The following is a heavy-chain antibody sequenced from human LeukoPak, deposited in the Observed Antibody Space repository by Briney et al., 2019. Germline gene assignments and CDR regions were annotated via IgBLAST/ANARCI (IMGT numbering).Heavy chain of an antibody. CDR3: VRGGRVVKSLFGMDV. CDR1: GGSISTCY. D-gene: IGHD3-3*01. CDR2: ISYSGST. J-gene: IGHJ6*02. V-gene: IGHV4-59*01. Sequence: SETLSLTCTVSGGSISTCYWCWIRQSPGKGLEWIGYISYSGSTNYNPSLKSRVTISVDRPKNQFPLKLSSVTAADTAVYYCVRGGRVVKSLFGMDVWGQGTTVTVSS.